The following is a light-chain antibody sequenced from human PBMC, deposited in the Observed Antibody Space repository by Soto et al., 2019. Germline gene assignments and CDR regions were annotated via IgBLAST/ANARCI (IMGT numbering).Light chain of an antibody. V-gene: IGKV3-20*01. Sequence: EIVLTQSPGTLSLSPGERATLSCRASQSVSSSYLAWYQQKPGQAPRLLIYGASFRATGIPDRFSGSGSGTDFTLTNSRLEPEDFAVYYCQQYGSSPGTFGQGTKVEIK. CDR1: QSVSSSY. CDR3: QQYGSSPGT. J-gene: IGKJ1*01. CDR2: GAS.